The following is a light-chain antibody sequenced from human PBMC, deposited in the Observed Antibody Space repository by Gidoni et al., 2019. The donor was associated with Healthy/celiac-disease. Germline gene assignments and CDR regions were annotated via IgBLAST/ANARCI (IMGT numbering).Light chain of an antibody. CDR3: SSYAGSNNYV. CDR1: SSDVGGYNY. CDR2: EVS. Sequence: QSALTPPPSASASPGQSVTISCTGTSSDVGGYNYVSWYQQHPGKAPKLMIYEVSKRPSGVPDRFSGSKSGNTASLTVSGLQAEDEADYYCSSYAGSNNYVFGTGTKVTVL. J-gene: IGLJ1*01. V-gene: IGLV2-8*01.